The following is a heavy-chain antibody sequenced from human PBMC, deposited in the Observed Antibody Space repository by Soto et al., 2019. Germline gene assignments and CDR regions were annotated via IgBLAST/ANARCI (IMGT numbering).Heavy chain of an antibody. J-gene: IGHJ4*02. CDR3: SKSSIVQPDILAY. Sequence: ASVKGSCKSSGYTFTNYATHWVRQAPGQGLEWMGLIYPGNGNTIYSQNFQGRVTMTRDTSATTAYMELSGLTSEDTSIYYCSKSSIVQPDILAYSDEAPLITV. CDR2: IYPGNGNT. CDR1: GYTFTNYA. V-gene: IGHV1-3*01. D-gene: IGHD2-2*02.